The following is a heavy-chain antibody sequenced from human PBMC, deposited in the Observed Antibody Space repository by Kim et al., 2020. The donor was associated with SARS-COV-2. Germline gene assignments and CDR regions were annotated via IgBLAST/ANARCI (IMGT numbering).Heavy chain of an antibody. J-gene: IGHJ4*02. CDR3: ARDPDQYGSGSYYLDY. Sequence: GGSLRLSCAASGFTFSSYSMNWVHQAPGKGLEWVSSISSSSSYIYYADSVKGRFTISRDNAKNSLYLQMNSLRAEDTAVYYCARDPDQYGSGSYYLDYWGQGTLVTVSS. CDR2: ISSSSSYI. D-gene: IGHD3-10*01. V-gene: IGHV3-21*01. CDR1: GFTFSSYS.